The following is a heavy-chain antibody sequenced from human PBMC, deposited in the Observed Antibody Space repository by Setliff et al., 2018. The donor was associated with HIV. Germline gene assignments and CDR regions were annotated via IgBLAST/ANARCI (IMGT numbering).Heavy chain of an antibody. V-gene: IGHV3-74*01. CDR3: AMFSSSSG. CDR2: INNDTTTT. D-gene: IGHD6-6*01. J-gene: IGHJ4*02. CDR1: GFTFSRYW. Sequence: GGSLRLSCAASGFTFSRYWMHWVRQAPGQGLVWVSGINNDTTTTTYADSVKGRFSISRDNAKNTLYLRMNGLRGDDTAVYYCAMFSSSSGWGQGTQVTVSS.